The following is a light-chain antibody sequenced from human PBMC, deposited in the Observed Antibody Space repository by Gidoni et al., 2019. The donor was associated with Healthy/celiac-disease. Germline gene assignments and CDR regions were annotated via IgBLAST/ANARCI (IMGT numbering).Light chain of an antibody. CDR2: EVS. V-gene: IGLV2-23*02. J-gene: IGLJ3*02. CDR3: CSYAGSSTFVV. CDR1: SSDVGSYNL. Sequence: QSALTQPASVSGSPGQSITISCTGTSSDVGSYNLVSWYQQPPGKAPKLMIYEVSKRPSGVSNSFSGSKSGNTASRTISGLQAEDEADYYCCSYAGSSTFVVFGGGTKLTVL.